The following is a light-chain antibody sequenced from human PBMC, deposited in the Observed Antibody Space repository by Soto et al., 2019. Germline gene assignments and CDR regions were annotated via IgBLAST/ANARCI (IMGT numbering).Light chain of an antibody. V-gene: IGKV1-8*01. Sequence: AIRMTQAPSSLSASTGDRVTITCRASQGISSYLAWSQQKPGKAPKLLSYPASTLQSGVPSRFSGSVSGTEFTLNLICLQSEDFATNYCQQYYSYPQTFGQGNKVDIK. CDR3: QQYYSYPQT. CDR1: QGISSY. J-gene: IGKJ1*01. CDR2: PAS.